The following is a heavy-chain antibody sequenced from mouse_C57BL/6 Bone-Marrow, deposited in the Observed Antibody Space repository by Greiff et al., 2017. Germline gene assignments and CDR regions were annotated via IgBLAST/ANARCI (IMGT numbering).Heavy chain of an antibody. V-gene: IGHV1-20*01. CDR1: GYSFTGYF. D-gene: IGHD2-1*01. Sequence: EVQLQQSGPELVKPGDSVKISCKASGYSFTGYFMNWVMQSHGKSLEWIGRINPYNGDTFYNQKFKGKATLTVDKSSSTAHMELRSLTSEDSAVYYCASRIYYGNYGFYAMDYWGQGTSVTVSS. CDR2: INPYNGDT. CDR3: ASRIYYGNYGFYAMDY. J-gene: IGHJ4*01.